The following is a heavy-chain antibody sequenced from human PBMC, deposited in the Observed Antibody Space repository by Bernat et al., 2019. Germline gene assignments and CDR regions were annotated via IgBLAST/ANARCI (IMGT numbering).Heavy chain of an antibody. CDR2: IYHSGST. Sequence: QLQLQESGSGLVKPSQTLSLTCAASGGSISSVGYSWSWILQPPGKGLEWIGDIYHSGSTYYNPSPRGRFTISVDGPKNQFSLKVSSVTAADTAVYYCATYYYDSGGYYSRVYWGQGTLVTVSS. J-gene: IGHJ4*02. D-gene: IGHD3-22*01. CDR3: ATYYYDSGGYYSRVY. CDR1: GGSISSVGYS. V-gene: IGHV4-30-2*01.